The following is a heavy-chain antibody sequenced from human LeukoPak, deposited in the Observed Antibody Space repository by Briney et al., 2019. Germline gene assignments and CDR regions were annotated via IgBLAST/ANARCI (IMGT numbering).Heavy chain of an antibody. D-gene: IGHD3-22*01. CDR1: GFTFSSYA. CDR3: AKSRPDYYDSSGYYSR. CDR2: ISGSGGST. V-gene: IGHV3-23*01. Sequence: GGSLRLSCAASGFTFSSYAMSWVRQAPGKGLEWVSAISGSGGSTYYADSVKGRFTISRDNSQNTLYLQMNSLRAEDTAVYYCAKSRPDYYDSSGYYSRWGQGTLVTVSS. J-gene: IGHJ4*02.